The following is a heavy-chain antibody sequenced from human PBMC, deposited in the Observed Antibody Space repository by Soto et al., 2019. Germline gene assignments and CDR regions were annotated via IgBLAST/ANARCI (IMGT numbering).Heavy chain of an antibody. CDR2: INPNSGDT. Sequence: QVQLVQSGAEVKKPGASVKVSCKASGYTFTGYYIHWVRQAPGQGLEWMGWINPNSGDTDYAQNFQGWVTMTRDMSTSTAYMELNRLKSDDTAVYYCARGGGLNYYYYMDVWGKGTTVTVSS. J-gene: IGHJ6*03. CDR1: GYTFTGYY. V-gene: IGHV1-2*04. CDR3: ARGGGLNYYYYMDV.